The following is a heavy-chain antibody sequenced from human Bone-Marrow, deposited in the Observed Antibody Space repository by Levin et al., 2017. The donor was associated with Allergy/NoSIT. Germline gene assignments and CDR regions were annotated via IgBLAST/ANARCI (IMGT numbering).Heavy chain of an antibody. CDR3: ARTVEETTVATAFDT. D-gene: IGHD4-23*01. J-gene: IGHJ5*02. CDR2: IDWDGDT. Sequence: TLSLTCTFSGFSLKTSGMCVTWIRQPPGKALEWLALIDWDGDTYYNTSLKTRLTITKDTSKNQVLLTMTNVGPVDTATYCCARTVEETTVATAFDTWGQGMLVTVSS. V-gene: IGHV2-70*01. CDR1: GFSLKTSGMC.